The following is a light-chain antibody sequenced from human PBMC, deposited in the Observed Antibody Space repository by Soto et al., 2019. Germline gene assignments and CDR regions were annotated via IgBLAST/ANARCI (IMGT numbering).Light chain of an antibody. V-gene: IGKV1-9*01. CDR1: QDIRKY. J-gene: IGKJ4*01. CDR2: AAS. Sequence: DIQLTQSPSFLSASVGDRVTITCQATQDIRKYLNWYQQKPGKAPKLLIYAASTLQSGVPSRFSGSGSGTDFTLTISSLQPEDFATYYCQLLNSSPALTFGGGTKVDIK. CDR3: QLLNSSPALT.